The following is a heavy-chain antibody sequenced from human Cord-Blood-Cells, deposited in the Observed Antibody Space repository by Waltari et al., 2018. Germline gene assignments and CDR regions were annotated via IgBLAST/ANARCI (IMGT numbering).Heavy chain of an antibody. CDR2: IIPIFGTA. V-gene: IGHV1-69*01. Sequence: FSSYAISWVRQAPGQGLEWMGGIIPIFGTANYAQKFQGRVTITADESTSTAYMELSSLRSEDTAVYYCARDKRVYDSSGYYYFDYWGQGTLVTVSS. CDR3: ARDKRVYDSSGYYYFDY. D-gene: IGHD3-22*01. J-gene: IGHJ4*02. CDR1: FSSYA.